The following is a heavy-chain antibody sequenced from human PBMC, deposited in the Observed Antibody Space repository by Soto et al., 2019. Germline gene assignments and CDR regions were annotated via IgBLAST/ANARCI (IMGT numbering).Heavy chain of an antibody. D-gene: IGHD3-3*01. CDR2: IYWDDDK. CDR3: AHSHTFGVVIYNWFDP. V-gene: IGHV2-5*02. CDR1: GFSLSTSGVG. Sequence: SGPTLVKPTQTLTLTCTFSGFSLSTSGVGVGWIRQPPGKALEWLALIYWDDDKRYSPSLKSRLTITKDTSKNQVVLTMTNMDPVETATYYCAHSHTFGVVIYNWFDPWGQGTLVTVSS. J-gene: IGHJ5*02.